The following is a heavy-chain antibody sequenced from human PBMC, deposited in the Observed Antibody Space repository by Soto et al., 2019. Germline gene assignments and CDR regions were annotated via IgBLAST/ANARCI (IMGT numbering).Heavy chain of an antibody. CDR2: IDDENIA. J-gene: IGHJ6*02. CDR3: TKRPMCARDCWYFDD. D-gene: IGHD3-9*01. CDR1: GFNFRAYA. V-gene: IGHV3-23*05. Sequence: EVRLLESGGGSEQPGGSLRLSCEASGFNFRAYAMYWVRQAPGKGLEWVSAIDDENIAYYADSVKGRFIITRDNSRNTLYLQMDGLRVEDTAIYFCTKRPMCARDCWYFDDWGQGTTVTVSS.